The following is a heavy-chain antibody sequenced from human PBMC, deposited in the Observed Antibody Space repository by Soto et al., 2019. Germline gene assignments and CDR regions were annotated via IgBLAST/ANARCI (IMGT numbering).Heavy chain of an antibody. CDR3: TGAYYDVSGYSLDP. D-gene: IGHD3-22*01. Sequence: SETLSLTCSVSGVSISSGYWTLIRQPPGKGLEWIGYIYYGGSINYNPSLKSRVIISVDTAKNQFSLRLSSVSAADTAVYYCTGAYYDVSGYSLDPWGQGTSVTVSS. CDR2: IYYGGSI. V-gene: IGHV4-59*01. CDR1: GVSISSGY. J-gene: IGHJ5*02.